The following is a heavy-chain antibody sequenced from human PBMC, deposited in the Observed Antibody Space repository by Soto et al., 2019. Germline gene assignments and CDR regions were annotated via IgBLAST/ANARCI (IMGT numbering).Heavy chain of an antibody. Sequence: SCKDSGYTYTCYSMHWARPATGKRLEWMGWINAGNGNTKYSQKFQGRVTITRDTSASTAYMELSSLRSEDTAVYYCAKDYYDSSGYYPPALLFDYWGQGTLVTVPS. V-gene: IGHV1-3*01. CDR2: INAGNGNT. CDR3: AKDYYDSSGYYPPALLFDY. J-gene: IGHJ4*02. D-gene: IGHD3-22*01. CDR1: GYTYTCYS.